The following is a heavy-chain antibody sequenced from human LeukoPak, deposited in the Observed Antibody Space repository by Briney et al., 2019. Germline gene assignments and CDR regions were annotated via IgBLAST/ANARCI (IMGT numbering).Heavy chain of an antibody. Sequence: PGGSLRPSCAASGFTCSTYAMNWVRQAPGKGLEWVSSISGTGGRTNYADSVKGRFTISRDNSKNTVNLQMNSLRAEDTAVYYCAKDQGYWGQGTLVTVSS. CDR1: GFTCSTYA. CDR3: AKDQGY. J-gene: IGHJ4*02. CDR2: ISGTGGRT. V-gene: IGHV3-23*01.